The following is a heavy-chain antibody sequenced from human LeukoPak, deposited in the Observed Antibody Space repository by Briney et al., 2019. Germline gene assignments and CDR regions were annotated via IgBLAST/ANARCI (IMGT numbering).Heavy chain of an antibody. CDR3: ARSDIVVVVAATYYYGMDV. CDR2: IYYSGST. CDR1: GGSISSSSYY. J-gene: IGHJ6*02. Sequence: PSETLSLTCTVSGGSISSSSYYWGWILQPPGKGLEWIGSIYYSGSTYYNPSLKSRVTISVDTSKNQFSLKLSSVTAADTAVYYCARSDIVVVVAATYYYGMDVWGQGTTVTVSS. V-gene: IGHV4-39*01. D-gene: IGHD2-15*01.